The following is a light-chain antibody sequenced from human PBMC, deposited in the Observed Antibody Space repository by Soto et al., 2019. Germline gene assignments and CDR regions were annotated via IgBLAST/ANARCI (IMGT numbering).Light chain of an antibody. CDR2: TAS. J-gene: IGKJ1*01. V-gene: IGKV1-39*01. Sequence: DIQMTQSPSSLSASVGDRVTITCRASQSITNHLNWYQHKSGKAPRLLIYTASSLHSGVPPRFSGSGSGTDFNMTINSLQAEDFATYYCQQTYNTPRTFGRGTKVDIK. CDR3: QQTYNTPRT. CDR1: QSITNH.